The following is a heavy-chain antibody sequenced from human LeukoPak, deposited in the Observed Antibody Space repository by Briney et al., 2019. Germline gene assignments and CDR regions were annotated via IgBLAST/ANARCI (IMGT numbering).Heavy chain of an antibody. CDR1: GYAFTVYY. Sequence: ASVKVSCKASGYAFTVYYMHWVRQAPGQGLEWMGWINPNSGGTNYAQKFQGRVTMTRDTSTSTVYMELSSLRSEDTAVYYCARERSGYSFDYWGQGTLVTVSS. V-gene: IGHV1-2*02. J-gene: IGHJ4*02. CDR2: INPNSGGT. D-gene: IGHD3-3*01. CDR3: ARERSGYSFDY.